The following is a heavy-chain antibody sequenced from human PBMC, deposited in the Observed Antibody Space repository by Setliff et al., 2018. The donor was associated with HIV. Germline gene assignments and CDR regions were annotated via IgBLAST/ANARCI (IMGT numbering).Heavy chain of an antibody. J-gene: IGHJ4*02. CDR1: GFTFEDYG. D-gene: IGHD5-18*01. V-gene: IGHV3-21*01. Sequence: GGSLRLSCAVSGFTFEDYGMSWVRQAPGKGLEWVSSISSSGGYIFYADSVKGRFTISRDNAKNSLFLQMKSLRAEDTAVYYCASIELAAMVPVDYWGQGTLVTVSS. CDR3: ASIELAAMVPVDY. CDR2: ISSSGGYI.